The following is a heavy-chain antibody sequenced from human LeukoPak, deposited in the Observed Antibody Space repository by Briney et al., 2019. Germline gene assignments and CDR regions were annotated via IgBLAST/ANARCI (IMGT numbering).Heavy chain of an antibody. J-gene: IGHJ3*01. Sequence: PGRSLRLSCTASGFTLSSYWMSWVRQAPGKGLEWVANIKEDGSEKYYVDSVKGRFTISRDNAKNSLYLHMNSLTAEDTAMYYCARDWLAGVPFDAFDLWGQGTMVTVSS. V-gene: IGHV3-7*01. CDR2: IKEDGSEK. CDR1: GFTLSSYW. D-gene: IGHD3-10*01. CDR3: ARDWLAGVPFDAFDL.